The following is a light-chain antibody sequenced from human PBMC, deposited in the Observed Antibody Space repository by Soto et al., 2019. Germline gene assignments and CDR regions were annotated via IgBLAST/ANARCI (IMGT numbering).Light chain of an antibody. CDR3: SSYARSNPYV. CDR1: SSDVGGYNY. Sequence: QSALTQPPSASGSPGQSVTISCTGTSSDVGGYNYVSWYQHHPGKAPKLMIYEVSKRPSGVPDRFSGSKSGNSAALTVSGFQGEVEDDYYGSSYARSNPYVFGTGTELTVL. V-gene: IGLV2-8*01. J-gene: IGLJ1*01. CDR2: EVS.